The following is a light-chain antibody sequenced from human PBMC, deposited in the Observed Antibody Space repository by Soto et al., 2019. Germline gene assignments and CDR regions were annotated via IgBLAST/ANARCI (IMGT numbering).Light chain of an antibody. V-gene: IGLV2-23*03. CDR1: SSDVGSYTL. J-gene: IGLJ2*01. CDR3: CSYAGSSTFVV. CDR2: EGS. Sequence: QSALTQPASVSGSPGQSITISCTGTSSDVGSYTLVSWYQQHPGKAPKLMIYEGSKRPSGVSNRFSGSKSGNTAFLTISGLQAEDEADYYCCSYAGSSTFVVFGGGTKLTVL.